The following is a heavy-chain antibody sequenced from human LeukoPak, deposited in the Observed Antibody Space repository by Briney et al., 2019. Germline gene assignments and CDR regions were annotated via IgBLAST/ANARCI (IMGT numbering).Heavy chain of an antibody. D-gene: IGHD3-22*01. CDR3: ARGMGYYDSSRYFDY. Sequence: PGGSLRLSCAASGLTVSSNYMSWVRQAPGKGLEWVSVIYSGGSTYYADSVKGRFTISRDNSKNTLYLQMNSLRAEDTAVYYCARGMGYYDSSRYFDYWGQGTLVTVSS. J-gene: IGHJ4*02. V-gene: IGHV3-53*01. CDR2: IYSGGST. CDR1: GLTVSSNY.